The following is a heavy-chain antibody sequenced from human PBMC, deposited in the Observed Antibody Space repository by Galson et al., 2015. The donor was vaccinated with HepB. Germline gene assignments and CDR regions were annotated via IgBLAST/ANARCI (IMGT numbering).Heavy chain of an antibody. J-gene: IGHJ5*02. CDR3: ARAVPAAMPAAWFDP. D-gene: IGHD2-2*01. CDR1: GYTFTSYA. V-gene: IGHV1-3*01. Sequence: SVKVSCKASGYTFTSYAMHWVRQAPGQRLEWMGWINAGNGNTKYSQKFQGRVTITRDTSASTAYMELSSLRSEDTAVYYCARAVPAAMPAAWFDPWGQGTLVTVSS. CDR2: INAGNGNT.